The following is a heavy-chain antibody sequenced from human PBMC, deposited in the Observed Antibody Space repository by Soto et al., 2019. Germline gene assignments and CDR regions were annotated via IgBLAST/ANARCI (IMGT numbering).Heavy chain of an antibody. J-gene: IGHJ4*02. V-gene: IGHV4-38-2*02. CDR2: IYRSGST. CDR3: ARVSRSGNYFMDY. Sequence: PSETLSLTCTVSDSSISSDYYWGWIRQPPGKGLEWIGNIYRSGSTYYSPSLKSRVTISADTSKNQFSLKVTSVTAADTAMYYCARVSRSGNYFMDYWGQGTLVTVSS. CDR1: DSSISSDYY. D-gene: IGHD1-26*01.